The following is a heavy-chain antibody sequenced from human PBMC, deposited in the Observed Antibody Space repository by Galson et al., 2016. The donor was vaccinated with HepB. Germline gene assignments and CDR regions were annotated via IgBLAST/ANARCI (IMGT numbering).Heavy chain of an antibody. V-gene: IGHV4-61*02. J-gene: IGHJ5*02. CDR1: GGSITSGSYF. CDR2: IYTSGST. D-gene: IGHD3-3*01. Sequence: TLSLTCTVSGGSITSGSYFWSWIRQPAGKGLEWVGRIYTSGSTNYNPSLKSRVTISRDTSKNQFSLQLSSLTAADTAVYYCARGGPSSFDSWSANKRINGFDPWGQGTLVTVSS. CDR3: ARGGPSSFDSWSANKRINGFDP.